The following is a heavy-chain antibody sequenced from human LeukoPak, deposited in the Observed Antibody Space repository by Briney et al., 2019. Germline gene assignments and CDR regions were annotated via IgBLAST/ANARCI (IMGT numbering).Heavy chain of an antibody. J-gene: IGHJ4*02. CDR2: INTHNGNT. CDR3: ARDTPQHLKRYDY. Sequence: ASVKVSCRASGYNFDKFGIAWVRQAPGQGLEWMGWINTHNGNTKYAQQYQGRVTMTTDTSTSTVYMELRSLRSDDTAVYFCARDTPQHLKRYDYWGQGTQVTVSS. V-gene: IGHV1-18*01. D-gene: IGHD6-13*01. CDR1: GYNFDKFG.